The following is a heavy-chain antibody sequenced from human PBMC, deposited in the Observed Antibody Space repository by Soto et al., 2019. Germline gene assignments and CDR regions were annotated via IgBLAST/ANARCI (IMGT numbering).Heavy chain of an antibody. Sequence: QVQLVQSGAEVKKPRASVKVSCKPSGYNFTAYYMHWVRKAPGQGIEWMGWINPNSGGTNYAQKFQGWVTMTRDTSISTAYMELSRLRSDDTAVYYCARDARGDEAPMDYWGQGTLVTVSS. CDR3: ARDARGDEAPMDY. V-gene: IGHV1-2*04. J-gene: IGHJ4*02. D-gene: IGHD3-10*01. CDR1: GYNFTAYY. CDR2: INPNSGGT.